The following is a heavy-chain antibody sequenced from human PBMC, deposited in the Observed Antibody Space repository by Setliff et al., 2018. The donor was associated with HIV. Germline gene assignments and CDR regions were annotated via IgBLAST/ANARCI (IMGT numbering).Heavy chain of an antibody. CDR1: GGSFSGYH. CDR3: ARTYSSNWYIDY. Sequence: KTSETLSLTCAVYGGSFSGYHWNWIRQFPGKGLEWIGEINHTGNTQYNPSLKSRVTISVDTSKNQFSLKLSSVTAADTAIYYCARTYSSNWYIDYWGQGTLVTSPQ. V-gene: IGHV4-34*01. CDR2: INHTGNT. D-gene: IGHD6-13*01. J-gene: IGHJ4*02.